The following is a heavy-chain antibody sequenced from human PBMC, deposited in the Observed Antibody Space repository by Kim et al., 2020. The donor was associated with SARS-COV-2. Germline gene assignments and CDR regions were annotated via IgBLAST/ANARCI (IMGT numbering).Heavy chain of an antibody. CDR3: ARDMNPTVYDY. CDR2: KT. Sequence: KTKNSQKCQGRVTITRDTSANTAYMDLRSLTFEDTAIYYCARDMNPTVYDYWGQGTLVTVSS. V-gene: IGHV1-3*01. J-gene: IGHJ4*02. D-gene: IGHD4-4*01.